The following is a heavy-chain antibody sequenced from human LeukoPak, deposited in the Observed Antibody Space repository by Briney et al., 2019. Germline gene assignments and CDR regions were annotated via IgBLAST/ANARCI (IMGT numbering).Heavy chain of an antibody. V-gene: IGHV3-30*04. D-gene: IGHD3-10*01. CDR3: ARSSGSYIFDY. J-gene: IGHJ4*02. Sequence: GGSLRLSCAASGFTFSSYAMHWVRQAPGKGLEWVAVISYDGSNKYCADSVKGRFTISRDNSKNTLYLQMNSLRAKDTAVYYCARSSGSYIFDYWGQGTLVTVSS. CDR2: ISYDGSNK. CDR1: GFTFSSYA.